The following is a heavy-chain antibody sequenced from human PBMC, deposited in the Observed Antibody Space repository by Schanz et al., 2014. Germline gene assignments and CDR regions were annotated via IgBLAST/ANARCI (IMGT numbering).Heavy chain of an antibody. D-gene: IGHD2-2*01. V-gene: IGHV1-69*02. Sequence: QVQLVQSGAEVKKPGSPMKVSCKASRSTFSSYTISWVRQARGQGLEWVGRFIPILDVGNYAQQFQGRVTFTADKSTSTAYMELSSLRYEDTALYYCARGTMPGTFDIWGQGTMVTVSS. J-gene: IGHJ3*02. CDR2: FIPILDVG. CDR1: RSTFSSYT. CDR3: ARGTMPGTFDI.